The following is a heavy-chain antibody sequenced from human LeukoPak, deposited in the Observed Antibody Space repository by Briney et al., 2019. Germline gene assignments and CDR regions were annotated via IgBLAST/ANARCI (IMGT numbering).Heavy chain of an antibody. CDR1: GFTFSNYM. D-gene: IGHD1-26*01. CDR2: IKSDGITI. CDR3: EVGATKDSGY. Sequence: GGSLRLSCAASGFTFSNYMMHWVRQAPGKGLVWVSRIKSDGITITYADSVKGRFTISRDNSKNTLYLQMNSLRAEDTAVYYCEVGATKDSGYWGQGTLVTVSS. J-gene: IGHJ4*02. V-gene: IGHV3-74*01.